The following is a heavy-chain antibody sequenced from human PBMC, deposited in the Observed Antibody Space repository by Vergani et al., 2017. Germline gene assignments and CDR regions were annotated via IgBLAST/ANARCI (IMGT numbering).Heavy chain of an antibody. D-gene: IGHD1-7*01. Sequence: QITLKESGPTLVKPTQTLTLTCTFSGFSLSTSGVGVGWIRQPPGKALEWLALIDWDDDKYYSTSLKTRLTISKDTSKNQVVLTMTNMDPVDTATYYCARSPSNWNYGLSWFDPWGQGTLVTVSS. V-gene: IGHV2-70*12. CDR1: GFSLSTSGVG. CDR2: IDWDDDK. CDR3: ARSPSNWNYGLSWFDP. J-gene: IGHJ5*02.